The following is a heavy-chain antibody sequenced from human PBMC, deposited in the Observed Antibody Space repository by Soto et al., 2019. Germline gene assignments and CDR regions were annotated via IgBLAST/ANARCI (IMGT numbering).Heavy chain of an antibody. J-gene: IGHJ4*02. CDR2: IIPILGIA. CDR1: GGTFSSYT. D-gene: IGHD6-13*01. V-gene: IGHV1-69*02. CDR3: ARTAGYSSSWYYFDY. Sequence: QVQLVQSGAEVKKPGSSVKVSCKAYGGTFSSYTISWVRQAPGQGLEWMGRIIPILGIANYAQKFQGRVTITADKSTSTAYMELSSLRSEDTAVYYCARTAGYSSSWYYFDYWGQGTLVTVSS.